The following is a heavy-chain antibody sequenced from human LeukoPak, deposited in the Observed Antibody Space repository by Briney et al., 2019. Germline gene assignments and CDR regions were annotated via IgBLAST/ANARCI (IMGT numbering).Heavy chain of an antibody. D-gene: IGHD4-11*01. CDR1: GGSFSGYS. CDR2: INHSGST. CDR3: ARGVTNTVINWFDP. J-gene: IGHJ5*02. V-gene: IGHV4-34*01. Sequence: SETLSLTCAVYGGSFSGYSWSWIRQPPGKGLEWIGEINHSGSTNYNPSLKSRVTISVDTSKNQFSLKLSSVTAADTAVYYCARGVTNTVINWFDPWGQGTLFTVSS.